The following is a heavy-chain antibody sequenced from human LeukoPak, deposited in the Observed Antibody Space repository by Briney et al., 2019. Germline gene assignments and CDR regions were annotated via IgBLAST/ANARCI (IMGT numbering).Heavy chain of an antibody. CDR3: ARPLYYGSGSYFDY. J-gene: IGHJ4*02. Sequence: ASVKVSCKASGYTFITYGMSWVRQAPGQGLEWMGWVSAYDGDTKYAQKFQGRVTMTTDTSTSTAYMELTSLRSDDTAVYFCARPLYYGSGSYFDYWGQGTLVTVSS. D-gene: IGHD3-10*01. V-gene: IGHV1-18*04. CDR1: GYTFITYG. CDR2: VSAYDGDT.